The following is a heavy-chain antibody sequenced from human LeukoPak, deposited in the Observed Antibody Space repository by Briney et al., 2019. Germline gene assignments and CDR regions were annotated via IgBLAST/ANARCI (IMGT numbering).Heavy chain of an antibody. D-gene: IGHD3-10*01. CDR3: VKDPPITMVRGVITDFDY. V-gene: IGHV3-23*01. CDR1: GFTFSSYA. CDR2: ISGSGNTT. J-gene: IGHJ4*02. Sequence: GGSLRLSCAASGFTFSSYAMSWVRQAPGKGLEWVSAISGSGNTTYYADSAKGRFTISRDNSKNTLYLQMNSLRAEDTAVYYCVKDPPITMVRGVITDFDYWGQGTLVTVSS.